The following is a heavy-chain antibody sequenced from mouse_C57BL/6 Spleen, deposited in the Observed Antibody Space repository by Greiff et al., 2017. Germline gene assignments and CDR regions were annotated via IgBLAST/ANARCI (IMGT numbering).Heavy chain of an antibody. CDR3: ARNYGSSHWYFDG. V-gene: IGHV1-19*01. CDR2: INPYNGGT. J-gene: IGHJ1*03. Sequence: VQLQQSGPVLVKPGASVKMSCKASGYTFTDYYMNWVKQSHGKSLEWIGVINPYNGGTSYNQKFKGKATLTVDKSSSTAYMELNSLTSEDSAVYYCARNYGSSHWYFDGWGTGTTVTVSS. CDR1: GYTFTDYY. D-gene: IGHD1-1*01.